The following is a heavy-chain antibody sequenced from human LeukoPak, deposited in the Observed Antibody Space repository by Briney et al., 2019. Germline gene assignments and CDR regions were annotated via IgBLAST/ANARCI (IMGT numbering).Heavy chain of an antibody. D-gene: IGHD3-3*01. V-gene: IGHV1-69*13. Sequence: ASVKVSCKASGGTFSSYAISWVRQAPGQGLEWMGGIIPIFGTANYAQKFQGRVTITADESRSTAYMELSSLRSEDTAVYYCAKETSSTITIFGVVTSEYFQHWGQGTLVTVSS. J-gene: IGHJ1*01. CDR3: AKETSSTITIFGVVTSEYFQH. CDR2: IIPIFGTA. CDR1: GGTFSSYA.